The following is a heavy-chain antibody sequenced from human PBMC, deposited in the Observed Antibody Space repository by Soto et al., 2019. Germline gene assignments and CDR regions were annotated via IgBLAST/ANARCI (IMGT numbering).Heavy chain of an antibody. CDR1: GGSISSSSYY. J-gene: IGHJ6*02. CDR2: IYYSGST. V-gene: IGHV4-39*01. D-gene: IGHD2-15*01. CDR3: ARPYCSGGSCYPSGMDV. Sequence: QLQLQESGPGLVKPSETLSLTCTVSGGSISSSSYYWGWIRQPPGKGLEWIGSIYYSGSTYYNPSLKSRVTISVDTSKNQFSLKLSSVTAADTGVYYCARPYCSGGSCYPSGMDVWGQGTTVTVSS.